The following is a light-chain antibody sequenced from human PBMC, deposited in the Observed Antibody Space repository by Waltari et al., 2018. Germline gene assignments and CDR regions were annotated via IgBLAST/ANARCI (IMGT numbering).Light chain of an antibody. CDR2: SNN. CDR1: RPNIGSNT. CDR3: AAWDDSLNGNV. Sequence: QSVLTQPPSASGTPGQRVTISCSGSRPNIGSNTCNWYQHSPGTAPKLLIYSNNQRPSGVPDRFSGSKSGTSASLAISGLQSEDEADYYCAAWDDSLNGNVFGSGTKVTVL. V-gene: IGLV1-44*01. J-gene: IGLJ6*01.